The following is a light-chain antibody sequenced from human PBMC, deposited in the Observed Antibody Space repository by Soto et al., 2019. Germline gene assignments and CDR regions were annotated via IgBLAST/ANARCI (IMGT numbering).Light chain of an antibody. J-gene: IGKJ5*01. CDR1: QSVSSSY. CDR2: GAS. V-gene: IGKV3D-20*02. Sequence: EIVLTQSPGTLSLSPGERATLSCRASQSVSSSYLAWYQQKPGQAPRLLIYGASSRATGIPDRFSGSGSGTDFTLTISSLEPEDFAVYYCQQRSNWPPDTFGQGTRLEIK. CDR3: QQRSNWPPDT.